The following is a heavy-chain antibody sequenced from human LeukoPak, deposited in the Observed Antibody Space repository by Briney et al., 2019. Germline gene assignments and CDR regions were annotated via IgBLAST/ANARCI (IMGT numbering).Heavy chain of an antibody. Sequence: PSETLSLTCTVSGGSFSSGSYYWSWIRQPPGKGLEWIGYIYYSGSTNYNPSLKSRVTISVDTSKNQFSLKLSSVTAADTAVYYCAREGSTSRGYGMDVWGQGTTVTVSS. CDR1: GGSFSSGSYY. J-gene: IGHJ6*02. CDR3: AREGSTSRGYGMDV. D-gene: IGHD2-2*01. V-gene: IGHV4-61*01. CDR2: IYYSGST.